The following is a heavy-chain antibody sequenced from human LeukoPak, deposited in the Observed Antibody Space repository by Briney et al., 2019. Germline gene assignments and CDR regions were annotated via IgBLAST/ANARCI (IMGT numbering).Heavy chain of an antibody. CDR2: IYYSGST. J-gene: IGHJ4*02. CDR1: GGSISSYY. CDR3: ARVVAGAVDY. D-gene: IGHD6-19*01. Sequence: TSETLSLTCTVSGGSISSYYWSWIRQPPGKGLEWIGYIYYSGSTNYNPSLKSRVTISVDTSKNQFSLKLSSVTAADTAVYYCARVVAGAVDYWGQGTLVTVSS. V-gene: IGHV4-59*01.